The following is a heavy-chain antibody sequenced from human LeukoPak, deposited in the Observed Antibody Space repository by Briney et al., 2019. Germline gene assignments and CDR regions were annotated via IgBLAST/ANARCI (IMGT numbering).Heavy chain of an antibody. V-gene: IGHV4-59*11. CDR2: IYYSGST. CDR1: GGSISSHY. D-gene: IGHD1-26*01. Sequence: SETLSLTCTVSGGSISSHYWSWIRQPPGKGLEWIGYIYYSGSTNCNPSLKSRVTISVDTSKNQFSLKLSSVSAADTAVYYCARVRRLSGSYQAFDYWGQGTLVTVSS. J-gene: IGHJ4*02. CDR3: ARVRRLSGSYQAFDY.